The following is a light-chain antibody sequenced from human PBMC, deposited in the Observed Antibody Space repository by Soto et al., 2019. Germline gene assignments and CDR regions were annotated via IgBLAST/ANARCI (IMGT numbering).Light chain of an antibody. CDR2: DVR. CDR3: CSYAGSYTFGV. CDR1: SSDVGGYNY. J-gene: IGLJ1*01. V-gene: IGLV2-11*01. Sequence: QSALTQPRSVSGSPGQSVTISCTGTSSDVGGYNYVSWYQQHPGKAPKLMIYDVRKRPSGVPDRFSGSKSGNTASLTISGLQAEDEADDYCCSYAGSYTFGVFGTGTKLTVL.